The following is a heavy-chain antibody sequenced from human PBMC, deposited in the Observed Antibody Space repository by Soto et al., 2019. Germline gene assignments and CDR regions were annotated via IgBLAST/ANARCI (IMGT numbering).Heavy chain of an antibody. J-gene: IGHJ4*02. CDR1: GFTFSSYE. V-gene: IGHV3-48*03. CDR3: ARTKREILPLYYFEY. Sequence: GSLRLSCAASGFTFSSYEMNWVRQAPGKVLEWVSYISSSGSTIYYADSVKGRFTISRDNAKNSLYLQMNSLRAEDTAVYYCARTKREILPLYYFEYWGQGTMVTVSS. CDR2: ISSSGSTI. D-gene: IGHD1-26*01.